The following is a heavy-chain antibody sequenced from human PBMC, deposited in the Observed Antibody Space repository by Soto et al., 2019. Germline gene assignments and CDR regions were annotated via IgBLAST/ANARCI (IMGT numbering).Heavy chain of an antibody. V-gene: IGHV3-30-3*01. CDR3: ARAGGNGGAYGMDV. J-gene: IGHJ6*02. D-gene: IGHD6-25*01. Sequence: QVQLVESGGGVVQPGRSLRLSCAASGFTFSSYAMHWVRQAPGKGLEWVAVISYDGSNKYYADSVKGRFTISRDNSKNTLYLQMNSLRAEDTAVYYCARAGGNGGAYGMDVWGQGTTVTVSS. CDR2: ISYDGSNK. CDR1: GFTFSSYA.